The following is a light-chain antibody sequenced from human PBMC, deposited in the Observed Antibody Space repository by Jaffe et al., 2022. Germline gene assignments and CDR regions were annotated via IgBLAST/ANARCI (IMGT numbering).Light chain of an antibody. CDR1: DSDVGGYNY. V-gene: IGLV2-14*03. Sequence: QSALTQPASVSGSPGQSITISCTGTDSDVGGYNYVSWYQQHPGKVPKLMIYDVTKRPSGVSDRFSGSKSGNTASLTISGLQGEDEADYYCSSYTSSSTYVEFGGGTKLTVL. CDR2: DVT. J-gene: IGLJ2*01. CDR3: SSYTSSSTYVE.